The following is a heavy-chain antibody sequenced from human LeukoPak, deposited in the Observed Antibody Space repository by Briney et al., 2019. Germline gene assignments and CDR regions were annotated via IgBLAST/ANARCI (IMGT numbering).Heavy chain of an antibody. D-gene: IGHD5-12*01. CDR1: GYTFTGYY. V-gene: IGHV1-2*04. Sequence: ASVKVSCKASGYTFTGYYMHWVRQAPGQGLEWMGWINPNSGGTNYAQKFQGWVTMTRDTSISTAYMELSRLRSDDTAVYYCARESGYDRGNSFDYWGQGTLVTVSS. CDR2: INPNSGGT. J-gene: IGHJ4*02. CDR3: ARESGYDRGNSFDY.